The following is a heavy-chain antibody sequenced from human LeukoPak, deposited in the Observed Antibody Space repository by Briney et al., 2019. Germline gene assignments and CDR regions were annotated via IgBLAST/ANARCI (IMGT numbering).Heavy chain of an antibody. CDR2: IIPIFGTA. CDR3: ATFIPHYYDSSGYYVSAFDI. J-gene: IGHJ3*02. Sequence: SVKVSCKASGGTFSSYAISWVRQAPGQGLEWMGGIIPIFGTANYAQKLQGRVTITADESTSTAYMELSSLRSEDTAVYYCATFIPHYYDSSGYYVSAFDIWGQGTMVTVSS. CDR1: GGTFSSYA. V-gene: IGHV1-69*13. D-gene: IGHD3-22*01.